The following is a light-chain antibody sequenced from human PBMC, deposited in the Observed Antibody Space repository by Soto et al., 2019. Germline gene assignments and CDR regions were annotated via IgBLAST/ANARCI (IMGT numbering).Light chain of an antibody. CDR3: QQYDSLPYT. V-gene: IGKV1-33*01. CDR1: QVITTS. Sequence: DIRMTQSPSSLSASLGDRITITCQASQVITTSLSWFQQRPGKAPRLLIFYASYLEAGVPSRFSGSGSGTDFSFTISSLQPEDIATYYCQQYDSLPYTFGQGTKLEIK. J-gene: IGKJ2*01. CDR2: YAS.